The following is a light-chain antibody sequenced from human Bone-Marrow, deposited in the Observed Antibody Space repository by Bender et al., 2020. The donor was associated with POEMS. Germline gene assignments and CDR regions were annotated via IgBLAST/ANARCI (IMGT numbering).Light chain of an antibody. CDR3: SSFRASSAYVV. V-gene: IGLV2-14*03. Sequence: QSALTQPASVSGSPGQSITISCTGTSSDVGGYDYVSWYQQHPDRAPKLLIYDVFNRPSGVSNRFSGSKSGNTASLTISGLQADDEADYYCSSFRASSAYVVFGGGTKLTVL. CDR1: SSDVGGYDY. J-gene: IGLJ2*01. CDR2: DVF.